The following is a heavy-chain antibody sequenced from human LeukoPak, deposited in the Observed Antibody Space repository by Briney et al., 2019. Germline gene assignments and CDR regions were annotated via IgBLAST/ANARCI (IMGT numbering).Heavy chain of an antibody. J-gene: IGHJ5*01. V-gene: IGHV3-7*01. D-gene: IGHD3-10*01. CDR2: IKRDGNEK. CDR1: GFTCSSYW. CDR3: AKEGAYPIITYDS. Sequence: GGSLRLSCAASGFTCSSYWMNWVRQAPGKGPEWAANIKRDGNEKNYVDSVKGRFSISRDNAKNSLYLQMDSLRAEDTAVYYCAKEGAYPIITYDSWGQGALVTVSS.